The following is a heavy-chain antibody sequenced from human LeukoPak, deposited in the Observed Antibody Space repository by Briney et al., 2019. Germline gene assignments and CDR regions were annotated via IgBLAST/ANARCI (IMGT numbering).Heavy chain of an antibody. V-gene: IGHV3-74*01. D-gene: IGHD2-21*02. Sequence: GGSLRLSCAASGFTFSSHWMHWVRQAPGMGLLWVSRINSDGRSTNYADSVKGRFTISRDNAKNTVYLQMNSLRAEDTAVYYCARDSVTAKAFDYWGQGTLVTVSS. CDR3: ARDSVTAKAFDY. CDR2: INSDGRST. CDR1: GFTFSSHW. J-gene: IGHJ4*02.